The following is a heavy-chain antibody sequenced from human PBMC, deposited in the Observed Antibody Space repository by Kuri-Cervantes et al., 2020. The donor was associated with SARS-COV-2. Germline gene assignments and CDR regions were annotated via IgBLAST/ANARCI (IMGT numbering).Heavy chain of an antibody. CDR2: INPSGGST. CDR1: ETTFPNYD. Sequence: ASSKVFCNAPETTFPNYDINWVRQAPGQGLEWMGIINPSGGSTSYAQKFQGRVTMTRDTSTSTVYMELSSLRSEDTAVYYCARPLICGEGEYCSGGSWGWFDPWGQGTLVTVSS. D-gene: IGHD2-15*01. J-gene: IGHJ5*02. V-gene: IGHV1-46*01. CDR3: ARPLICGEGEYCSGGSWGWFDP.